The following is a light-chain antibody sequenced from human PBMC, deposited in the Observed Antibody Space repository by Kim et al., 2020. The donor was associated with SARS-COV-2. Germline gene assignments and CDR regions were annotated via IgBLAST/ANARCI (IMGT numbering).Light chain of an antibody. V-gene: IGLV3-1*01. CDR2: QDS. J-gene: IGLJ2*01. Sequence: VSPGQTASITCSGDKLGDKYACWYQKKPGQSPVLVIYQDSKRPSGIPERFSGSNSGNTATLTISGTQAMDEADYYCQAWDSSTEVVFGGGTQLTVL. CDR1: KLGDKY. CDR3: QAWDSSTEVV.